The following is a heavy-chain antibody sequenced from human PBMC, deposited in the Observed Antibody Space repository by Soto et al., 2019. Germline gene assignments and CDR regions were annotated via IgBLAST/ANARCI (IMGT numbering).Heavy chain of an antibody. Sequence: PSETLSLTCTVSGGSISSYYWSWIRQPPGKGLEWIGYIYYSGSTNYNPSLKSRLTMSVDTSKNQFSLKLSSVTAADTAVYYCARDGSMSPGNYWXQGTLVTVSS. J-gene: IGHJ4*02. CDR3: ARDGSMSPGNY. D-gene: IGHD3-10*01. CDR1: GGSISSYY. CDR2: IYYSGST. V-gene: IGHV4-59*01.